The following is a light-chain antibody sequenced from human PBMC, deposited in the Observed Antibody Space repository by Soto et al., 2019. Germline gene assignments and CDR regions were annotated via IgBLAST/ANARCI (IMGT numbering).Light chain of an antibody. Sequence: EIVLTQSPGTLSLSPGERATLSCRASQSVSSSYLAWYQQKPGQAPRLLIYGASSRATGIPDRFGGSGSGTDFTLTISRLEPEDFAVYYCQQYGRSPWTFGQGTKVDIK. V-gene: IGKV3-20*01. J-gene: IGKJ1*01. CDR2: GAS. CDR3: QQYGRSPWT. CDR1: QSVSSSY.